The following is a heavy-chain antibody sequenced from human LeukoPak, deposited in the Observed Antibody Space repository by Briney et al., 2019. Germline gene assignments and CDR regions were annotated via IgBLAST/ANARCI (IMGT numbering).Heavy chain of an antibody. V-gene: IGHV4-59*01. CDR3: ARGPGDAGYYGSGSYYNPNWFDP. D-gene: IGHD3-10*01. CDR1: GGSISSYY. CDR2: IYYSGST. J-gene: IGHJ5*02. Sequence: SETLSLTCTVSGGSISSYYWSWIRQPPGKGLEWIGYIYYSGSTNYNPSLKSRVTISVDTSKNQFSLKLSSVTAADTAVYYCARGPGDAGYYGSGSYYNPNWFDPWGQGTLVTVSS.